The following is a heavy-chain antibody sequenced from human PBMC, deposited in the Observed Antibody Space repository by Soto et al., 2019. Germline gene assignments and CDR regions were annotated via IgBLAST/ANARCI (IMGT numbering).Heavy chain of an antibody. CDR3: ASIYDSSGYYYGNNWFDP. CDR2: IYHSGST. J-gene: IGHJ5*02. D-gene: IGHD3-22*01. V-gene: IGHV4-30-2*01. Sequence: PSETLSLTCAVSGGSISSGGYSWSWIRQPPGKGLERIGYIYHSGSTYYNPSLKSRVTISVDRSKNHFSLELSSVTAADTAVYYCASIYDSSGYYYGNNWFDPWGQGTLVTVSS. CDR1: GGSISSGGYS.